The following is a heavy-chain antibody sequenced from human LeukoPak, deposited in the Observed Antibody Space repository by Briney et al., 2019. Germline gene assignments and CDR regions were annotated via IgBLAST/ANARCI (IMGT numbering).Heavy chain of an antibody. CDR1: GFTFSSYA. V-gene: IGHV3-23*01. D-gene: IGHD6-13*01. J-gene: IGHJ6*02. Sequence: GGSLRLSCAASGFTFSSYAMSWVRQAPGRGLEWVSAISGSGGSTYYADSVKGRFTTSRDNSKSTLYLQMNSLRAEDTAVYYCAKSTKGSWSFGMDVWGQGTTVTVSS. CDR2: ISGSGGST. CDR3: AKSTKGSWSFGMDV.